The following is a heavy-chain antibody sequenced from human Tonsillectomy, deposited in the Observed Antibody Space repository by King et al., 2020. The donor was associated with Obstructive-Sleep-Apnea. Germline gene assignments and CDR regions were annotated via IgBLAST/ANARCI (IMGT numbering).Heavy chain of an antibody. D-gene: IGHD1-1*01. V-gene: IGHV4-59*01. CDR1: GGSITSFF. J-gene: IGHJ6*02. CDR3: ARGSPRHLAYYYGLDV. Sequence: QMQLQESGPGLVKPSETLSLTCTVSGGSITSFFWSWIRQPPGRGLEWIGYIYYTGSTSYHPSLKSRVTISVDTSKNHFSLKLRFVTAADTAVYYCARGSPRHLAYYYGLDVWGRGTTVTVSS. CDR2: IYYTGST.